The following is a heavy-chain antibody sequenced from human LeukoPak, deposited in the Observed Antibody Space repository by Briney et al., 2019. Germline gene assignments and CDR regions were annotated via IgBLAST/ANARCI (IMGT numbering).Heavy chain of an antibody. V-gene: IGHV1-69*13. CDR3: ARGREYSCSSGYDS. J-gene: IGHJ4*02. D-gene: IGHD6-6*01. CDR1: GGTFSSYA. Sequence: SVKVSCKASGGTFSSYAISWVRQAPGQGLEWMGGIIPIFGTANYAQKFQGRVTITADESTSTAYMELSSLRSEDTDVYYCARGREYSCSSGYDSWGQGTLVTVSS. CDR2: IIPIFGTA.